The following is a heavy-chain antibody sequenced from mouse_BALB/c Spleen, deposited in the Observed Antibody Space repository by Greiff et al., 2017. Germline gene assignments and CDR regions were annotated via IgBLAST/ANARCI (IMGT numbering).Heavy chain of an antibody. Sequence: LVESGPELVKPGASVKMSCKASGYTFTSYVMHWVKQKPGQGLEWIGYINTYNDGTKYNEKFKGKATLTSDKSSSTAYMELSSLTSEDSAVYYCARSLSYFDYWGQGTTLTVSS. D-gene: IGHD6-2*01. V-gene: IGHV1-14*01. CDR3: ARSLSYFDY. CDR1: GYTFTSYV. CDR2: INTYNDGT. J-gene: IGHJ2*01.